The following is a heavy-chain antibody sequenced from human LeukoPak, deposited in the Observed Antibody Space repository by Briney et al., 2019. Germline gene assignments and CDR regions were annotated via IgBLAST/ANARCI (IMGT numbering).Heavy chain of an antibody. Sequence: GGSLRLTCAASEFTFSNYVMNWVRQAPGKGLEWVSAISGIGGSTHYADSVKGRFTISRDNSKNTLYLQMNSLRAEDTAVYYCAKEVGFDSSGYRIDYWGQGTLVTVSS. CDR2: ISGIGGST. V-gene: IGHV3-23*01. D-gene: IGHD3-22*01. CDR3: AKEVGFDSSGYRIDY. CDR1: EFTFSNYV. J-gene: IGHJ4*02.